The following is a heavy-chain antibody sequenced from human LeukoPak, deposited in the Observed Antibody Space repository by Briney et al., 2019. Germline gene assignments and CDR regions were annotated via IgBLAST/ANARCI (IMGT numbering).Heavy chain of an antibody. CDR1: GGSISSGGYS. V-gene: IGHV4-30-2*01. Sequence: PSETLSLTCAVSGGSISSGGYSWSWIRQPPGKGLEWIGYIYHSGSTYYNPSLKSRVTISVDRSKNQFSLKLSSVTAADTAVYYCAGGGGYCSSTSCHFDYWGQGTLVTVSS. CDR3: AGGGGYCSSTSCHFDY. CDR2: IYHSGST. D-gene: IGHD2-2*01. J-gene: IGHJ4*02.